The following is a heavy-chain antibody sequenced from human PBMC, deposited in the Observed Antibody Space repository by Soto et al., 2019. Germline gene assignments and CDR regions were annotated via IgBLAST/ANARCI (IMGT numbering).Heavy chain of an antibody. CDR2: ISGSGGGT. Sequence: QPGGSLRLSFAASGFTFSSYVMSWVRQAPGKGLDWVSTISGSGGGTYYADSVKGRFTISRDNSKNTLYLQMGSLRAEDTAIYYCAKLRVPNTIFGVVPDYWGQGTLVTVSS. CDR1: GFTFSSYV. V-gene: IGHV3-23*01. CDR3: AKLRVPNTIFGVVPDY. D-gene: IGHD3-3*01. J-gene: IGHJ4*02.